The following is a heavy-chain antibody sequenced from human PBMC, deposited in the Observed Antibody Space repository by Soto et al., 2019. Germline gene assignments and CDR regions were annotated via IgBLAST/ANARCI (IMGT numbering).Heavy chain of an antibody. V-gene: IGHV1-18*01. Sequence: ASVKVSCKASGYTFTSYGISWVRQAPGQGLEWMGRISAYNGNTNYAQKLQGRVTMTTDTSTSTAYMELRSLRSDDTAVYYCARDGDIVVVPAAMLGGSYYYMDVWGKGTTVTVSS. CDR2: ISAYNGNT. CDR3: ARDGDIVVVPAAMLGGSYYYMDV. CDR1: GYTFTSYG. D-gene: IGHD2-2*01. J-gene: IGHJ6*03.